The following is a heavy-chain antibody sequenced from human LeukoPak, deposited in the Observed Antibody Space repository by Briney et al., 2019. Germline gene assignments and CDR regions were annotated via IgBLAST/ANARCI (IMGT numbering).Heavy chain of an antibody. V-gene: IGHV1-2*02. Sequence: GASVKVSCKASGYTFTGYYMHWVRQAPGQGLEWMGWINPNSGGTNYAQKFQGRVTMTRDTSTSTVYMELSSLRSEDTAVYYCARPVAGHNWFDPWGQGTLVTVSS. D-gene: IGHD6-19*01. CDR2: INPNSGGT. CDR3: ARPVAGHNWFDP. J-gene: IGHJ5*02. CDR1: GYTFTGYY.